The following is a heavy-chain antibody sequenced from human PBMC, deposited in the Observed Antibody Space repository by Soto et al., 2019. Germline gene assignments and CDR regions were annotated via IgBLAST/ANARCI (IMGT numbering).Heavy chain of an antibody. CDR3: ARDHLSSGWQLLDY. V-gene: IGHV1-69*13. D-gene: IGHD6-19*01. CDR1: GGTFSSYA. CDR2: IIPIFGTA. Sequence: SVKVSCKASGGTFSSYAISWVRQAPGQGLEWMGGIIPIFGTANYAQKIQGRVTITADESTSTAYMELSSLRSEDTAVYYCARDHLSSGWQLLDYWGQGTLVTVSS. J-gene: IGHJ4*02.